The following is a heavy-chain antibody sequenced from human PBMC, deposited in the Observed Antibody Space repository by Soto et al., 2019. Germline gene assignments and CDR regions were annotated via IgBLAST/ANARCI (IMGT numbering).Heavy chain of an antibody. CDR2: ISAYNGNT. CDR3: ARGSNSPRYYYYYGMDV. V-gene: IGHV1-18*01. D-gene: IGHD6-6*01. CDR1: GYTFTSYG. Sequence: ASVKVSCKASGYTFTSYGISWVRQAPGQGLEWMGWISAYNGNTNYAQKLQGRVTMTTDTSTSTAYMELRSLRSDDTAVYYCARGSNSPRYYYYYGMDVWGQGTTVTVSS. J-gene: IGHJ6*02.